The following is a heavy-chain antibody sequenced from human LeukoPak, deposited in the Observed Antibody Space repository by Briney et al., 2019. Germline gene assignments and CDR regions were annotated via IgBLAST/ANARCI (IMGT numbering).Heavy chain of an antibody. CDR1: RSTFTGYY. Sequence: GASVKVSCKASRSTFTGYYMHWVRQAPGQQLEWMGWINPNSGGTNFAQKFQRRVTMTRETSISTAYIELSRLRSDDTAVYYCAREATDGWFDPWGQGTLVTVSS. D-gene: IGHD5-24*01. V-gene: IGHV1-2*02. J-gene: IGHJ5*02. CDR2: INPNSGGT. CDR3: AREATDGWFDP.